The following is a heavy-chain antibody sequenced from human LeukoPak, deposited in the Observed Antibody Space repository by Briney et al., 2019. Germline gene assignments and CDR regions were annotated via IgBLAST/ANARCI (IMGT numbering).Heavy chain of an antibody. J-gene: IGHJ4*02. CDR3: ARDFLTGYFDY. D-gene: IGHD3-9*01. CDR1: GFSFSGYS. V-gene: IGHV3-48*02. CDR2: ISSSGSTK. Sequence: PGGSLRLSCAASGFSFSGYSMNWVRQAPGKGLEWVSYISSSGSTKYYADSVKGRFTISRDNVKNSLFLQMNSLSDEDTAVYYCARDFLTGYFDYWGQGTLVTVSS.